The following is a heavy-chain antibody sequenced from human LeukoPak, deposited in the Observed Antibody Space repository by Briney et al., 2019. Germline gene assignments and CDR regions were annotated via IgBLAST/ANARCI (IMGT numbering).Heavy chain of an antibody. V-gene: IGHV3-66*01. CDR2: IYSSGNT. CDR3: ARDPEGYFQH. CDR1: GFTVSSNS. Sequence: PGGSLRLSCVVSGFTVSSNSMSWVRQAPGKGLEWVSIIYSSGNTYYADSVKGRFTISRDNSKNTLYLQMNSLRADDTAVYYCARDPEGYFQHWGQGTLVTVSS. J-gene: IGHJ1*01.